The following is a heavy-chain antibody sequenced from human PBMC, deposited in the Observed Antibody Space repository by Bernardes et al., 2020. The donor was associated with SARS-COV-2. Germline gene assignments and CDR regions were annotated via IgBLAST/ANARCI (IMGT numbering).Heavy chain of an antibody. D-gene: IGHD3-10*01. CDR1: GFTFSYYW. V-gene: IGHV3-74*01. CDR3: ARGDRGAFDL. Sequence: GSLRLSCAASGFTFSYYWMHWVRQAPGKGLVWVSHIHSDGSSTTYADSVKGRFTISRDNAKNTLYLQMNILRVEDTAMYYCARGDRGAFDLWGQGAMVTVSS. CDR2: IHSDGSST. J-gene: IGHJ3*01.